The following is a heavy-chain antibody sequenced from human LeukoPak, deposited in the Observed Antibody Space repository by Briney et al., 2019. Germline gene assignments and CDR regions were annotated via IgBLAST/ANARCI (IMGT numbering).Heavy chain of an antibody. CDR3: ARLEGAKEGSGSLNYYGMDV. V-gene: IGHV4-59*12. J-gene: IGHJ6*02. D-gene: IGHD3-10*01. CDR1: GGSISSDY. CDR2: IYYSGGT. Sequence: SETLSLTCTVSGGSISSDYWSWIRQPPGKGLEWIGYIYYSGGTNYNPSLKSRVTISVDTSKNQFSLKLSSVTAADTAVYYCARLEGAKEGSGSLNYYGMDVWGQGTTVTVSS.